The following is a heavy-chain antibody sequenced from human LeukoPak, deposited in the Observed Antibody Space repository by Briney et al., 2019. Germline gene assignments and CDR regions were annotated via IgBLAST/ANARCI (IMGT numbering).Heavy chain of an antibody. CDR1: GFTFTSSA. CDR3: AADYGGNSGYYGMDV. D-gene: IGHD4-23*01. V-gene: IGHV1-58*02. J-gene: IGHJ6*02. CDR2: IVVGSGNT. Sequence: SVKISCKASGFTFTSSAMQWVRQARGQRLEWIGWIVVGSGNTNYAQKFQERVTITRDMSTSTAYMELSSLRSEDTAVYYCAADYGGNSGYYGMDVWGQGTTVTVSS.